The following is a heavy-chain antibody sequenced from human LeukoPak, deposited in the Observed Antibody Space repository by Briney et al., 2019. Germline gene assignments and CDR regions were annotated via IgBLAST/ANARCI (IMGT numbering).Heavy chain of an antibody. J-gene: IGHJ4*02. CDR2: IYSSGSA. CDR3: ARLGYCGSAWCLADY. V-gene: IGHV4-59*08. CDR1: GGSISSYY. Sequence: SETLSLTCSVSGGSISSYYWDWIRQSPGKGLEWIGHIYSSGSASYNPSLKSRVTISVDTSKNQFSLKLSSVTAADTAVCYCARLGYCGSAWCLADYWGQGTLVTVSS. D-gene: IGHD2-2*01.